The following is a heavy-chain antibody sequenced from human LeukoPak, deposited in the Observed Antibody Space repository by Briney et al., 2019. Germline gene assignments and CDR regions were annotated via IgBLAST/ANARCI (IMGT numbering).Heavy chain of an antibody. CDR1: GGSISSSSYY. CDR2: IYYSGST. D-gene: IGHD5-12*01. V-gene: IGHV4-39*01. J-gene: IGHJ6*03. CDR3: ARGLRTSYYYYYYMDV. Sequence: SETLSLTCTVSGGSISSSSYYWGWIRQPPGKGLEWIGSIYYSGSTYYNPSLKSRVTISVDTSKNQFSLQLNSVTPEDTAVYYCARGLRTSYYYYYYMDVWGKGTTVTVSS.